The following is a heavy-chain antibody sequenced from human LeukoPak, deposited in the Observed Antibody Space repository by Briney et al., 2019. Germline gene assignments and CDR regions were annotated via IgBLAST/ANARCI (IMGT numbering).Heavy chain of an antibody. D-gene: IGHD1-7*01. CDR1: GGSISIYY. CDR3: VRDRELHY. J-gene: IGHJ4*02. V-gene: IGHV4-59*01. Sequence: SETLSLTCTVSGGSISIYYWSWVRQPPGKGLEWIGYIYNSGSTTYNPSLKSRATISVDTSKNQFSLKLTSMTAADTAFYYCVRDRELHYWGQGILVTVCS. CDR2: IYNSGST.